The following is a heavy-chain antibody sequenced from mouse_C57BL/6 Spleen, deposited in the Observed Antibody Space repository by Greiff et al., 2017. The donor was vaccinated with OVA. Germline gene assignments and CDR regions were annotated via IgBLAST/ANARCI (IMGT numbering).Heavy chain of an antibody. J-gene: IGHJ4*01. CDR1: GYSFTSYY. V-gene: IGHV1-66*01. CDR3: AGGDDEGYAMDY. CDR2: IYPGSGNT. Sequence: VKLVESGPELVKPGASVKISCKASGYSFTSYYIHWVKQRPGQGLEWIGWIYPGSGNTKYNEKFKGKATLTADTSSSTAYMQLSSLTSEDSAVYYCAGGDDEGYAMDYWGQGTSVTVSS.